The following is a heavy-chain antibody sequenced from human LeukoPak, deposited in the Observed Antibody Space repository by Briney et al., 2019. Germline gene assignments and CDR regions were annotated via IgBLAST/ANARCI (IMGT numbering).Heavy chain of an antibody. CDR2: ISFDGSNK. V-gene: IGHV3-30*03. D-gene: IGHD3-22*01. CDR1: GFTFSSHG. CDR3: ARDETYYYDSSGYLDS. Sequence: GGSLRLSCAASGFTFSSHGIHWVRQAPGKGLEWVAVISFDGSNKYLADSVKGRFTISRDNSKNTLYLQMNSLRAEDTAVYYCARDETYYYDSSGYLDSWGQGTLVTVSS. J-gene: IGHJ4*02.